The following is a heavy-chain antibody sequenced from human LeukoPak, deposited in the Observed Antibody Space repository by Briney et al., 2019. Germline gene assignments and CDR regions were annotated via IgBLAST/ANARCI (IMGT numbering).Heavy chain of an antibody. CDR2: INYNGAIT. CDR1: GFTLVDYG. J-gene: IGHJ4*02. V-gene: IGHV3-20*04. Sequence: GGSLRLSCATSGFTLVDYGLSWVRRAPGKGLEWLCAINYNGAITDYANSVKGRFTISRDNAKNSLYLRMDSLRAEDTALYYCARDRLGPSFSVSHFDLWGQGTLVTVSS. CDR3: ARDRLGPSFSVSHFDL. D-gene: IGHD3-3*02.